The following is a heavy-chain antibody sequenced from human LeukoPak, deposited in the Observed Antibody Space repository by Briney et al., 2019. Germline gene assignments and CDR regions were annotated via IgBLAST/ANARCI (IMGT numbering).Heavy chain of an antibody. CDR2: ISAYNGNT. J-gene: IGHJ6*03. Sequence: ASVKVSCKASGYTFTSYGISWVRQAPGRGLEWMGWISAYNGNTNYAQKLQGRVTMTTDTSTSTAYMELRSLRSDDTAVSYCARDQLLWLGELLSTYYYYYYMDVWGKGTTVTVSS. CDR1: GYTFTSYG. D-gene: IGHD3-10*01. CDR3: ARDQLLWLGELLSTYYYYYYMDV. V-gene: IGHV1-18*01.